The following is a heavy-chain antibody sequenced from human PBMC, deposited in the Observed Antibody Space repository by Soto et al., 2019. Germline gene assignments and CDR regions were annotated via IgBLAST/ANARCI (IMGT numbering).Heavy chain of an antibody. D-gene: IGHD3-10*01. V-gene: IGHV3-13*01. CDR2: IGTAGDT. CDR1: GFTFSSYD. J-gene: IGHJ6*04. CDR3: ARAERITMVRGVIGLDV. Sequence: GGSLRLSCAASGFTFSSYDMHWVRQATGKGLEWVSAIGTAGDTYYPGSVKGRFTISRENAKNSLYLQMNSLRAGDTAVYYCARAERITMVRGVIGLDVWGKGTTVTVSS.